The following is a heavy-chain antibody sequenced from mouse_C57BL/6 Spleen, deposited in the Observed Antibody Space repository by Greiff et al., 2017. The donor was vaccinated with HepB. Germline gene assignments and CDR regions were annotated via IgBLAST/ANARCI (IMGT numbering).Heavy chain of an antibody. V-gene: IGHV3-6*01. CDR2: ISYDGSN. J-gene: IGHJ2*01. CDR1: GYSITSGYY. Sequence: EVQLKESGPGLVKPSQSLSLTCSVTGYSITSGYYWNWIRQFPGNKLEWMGYISYDGSNNYNPSLKNRISITRDTSKNQFFLKLNSVTTEDTATYYCARRDDYDGRFDYWGQGTTLTVSS. CDR3: ARRDDYDGRFDY. D-gene: IGHD2-4*01.